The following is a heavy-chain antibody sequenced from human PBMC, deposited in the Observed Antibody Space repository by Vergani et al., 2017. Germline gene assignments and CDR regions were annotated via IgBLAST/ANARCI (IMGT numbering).Heavy chain of an antibody. V-gene: IGHV4-39*01. J-gene: IGHJ5*02. CDR2: IYYSGST. CDR1: GGSISSSSYY. D-gene: IGHD3-9*01. Sequence: QLQLQESCPGLVKPSETLSLTCTVLGGSISSSSYYWGWIRQPPGKGLEWIGGIYYSGSTYYNPSLKSRVTISVDTSKNQFSLKLSSVTAADTAVYYCARGIILTGYYFDPWGQGTLVTVSS. CDR3: ARGIILTGYYFDP.